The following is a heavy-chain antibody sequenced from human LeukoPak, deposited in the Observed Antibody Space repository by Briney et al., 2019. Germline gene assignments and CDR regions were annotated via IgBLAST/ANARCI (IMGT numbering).Heavy chain of an antibody. J-gene: IGHJ4*02. CDR1: GGSISSSSYY. D-gene: IGHD1-1*01. Sequence: SETLSLTCTVSGGSISSSSYYWGWIRQPPGKGLEWIGSIYYSGSTYYNPSLKSRVTISVDTSKNQFSLKLSSVTAADTAVYYCARGPTGTPGYFDYWGQGTLVTVSS. CDR3: ARGPTGTPGYFDY. CDR2: IYYSGST. V-gene: IGHV4-39*01.